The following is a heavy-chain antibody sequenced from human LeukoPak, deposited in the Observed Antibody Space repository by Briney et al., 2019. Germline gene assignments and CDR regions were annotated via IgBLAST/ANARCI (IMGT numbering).Heavy chain of an antibody. CDR1: GFTFSSYW. CDR3: ARDISWYFRAEYFQH. D-gene: IGHD6-13*01. CDR2: IKQDGSEK. J-gene: IGHJ1*01. V-gene: IGHV3-7*01. Sequence: GGSLRLSCAASGFTFSSYWMGWVRQAPGKGLEWVANIKQDGSEKYYVDSVKGRFTISRDNAKNSLYLQMNSLRAEDTAVYYCARDISWYFRAEYFQHWGQGTLVTVSS.